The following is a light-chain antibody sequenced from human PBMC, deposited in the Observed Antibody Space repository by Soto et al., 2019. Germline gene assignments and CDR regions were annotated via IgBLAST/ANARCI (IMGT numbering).Light chain of an antibody. CDR1: SSDVGSYNL. V-gene: IGLV2-14*02. CDR2: EVS. J-gene: IGLJ1*01. Sequence: QSALTQPASVSGSPGQSITISCIGTSSDVGSYNLVSWYQQHPGKAPKVLIYEVSERPSGVSNRFSGSKSGNTASLTITGLQAEDEADYYCTSCITANTRCVFGSGTEVTVL. CDR3: TSCITANTRCV.